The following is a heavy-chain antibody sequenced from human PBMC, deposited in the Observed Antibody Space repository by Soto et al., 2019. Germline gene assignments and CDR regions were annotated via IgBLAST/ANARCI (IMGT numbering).Heavy chain of an antibody. V-gene: IGHV3-49*04. CDR2: LIHKAYRGTI. D-gene: IGHD2-15*01. J-gene: IGHJ4*02. CDR3: TRGDMALNDY. CDR1: GFTLGDSA. Sequence: RSRRSACTSSGFTLGDSAMAWVRQSPGKGRNRISPLIHKAYRGTIKYAASVRGRYTISSDDSKRSAYLQMNSLKTEGTAVYYCTRGDMALNDYWGQGTLVTVSS.